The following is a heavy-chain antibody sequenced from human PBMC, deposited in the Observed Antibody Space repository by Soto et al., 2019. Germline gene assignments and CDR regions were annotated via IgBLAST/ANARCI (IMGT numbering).Heavy chain of an antibody. Sequence: GGSLRLSCAASGLSFSDSDVSWVRQAPGKGLEWVALFNRFGSTYYADSVKGRFTISRDNSKNTLYPQMNSLRAEDTAVYYCAMPDYPDYWGQGTLVTVSS. CDR2: FNRFGST. J-gene: IGHJ4*02. V-gene: IGHV3-66*03. CDR1: GLSFSDSD. D-gene: IGHD2-2*01. CDR3: AMPDYPDY.